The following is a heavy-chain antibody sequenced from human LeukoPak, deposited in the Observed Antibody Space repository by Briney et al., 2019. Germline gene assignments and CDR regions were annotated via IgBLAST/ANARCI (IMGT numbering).Heavy chain of an antibody. V-gene: IGHV3-74*01. CDR3: VREIDDSNAA. J-gene: IGHJ5*02. Sequence: GGSLRLSCAASGFTFSSNWMHWVRHAPGKGLVWVSRINSYGSTTSYADSVKGRFTISRDNAKNTLFLQMSSLRAEDTAVYYCVREIDDSNAAWGQGTLVTVSS. CDR2: INSYGSTT. D-gene: IGHD3-22*01. CDR1: GFTFSSNW.